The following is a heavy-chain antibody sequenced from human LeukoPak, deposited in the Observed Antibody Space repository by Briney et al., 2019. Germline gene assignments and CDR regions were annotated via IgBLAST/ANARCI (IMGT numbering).Heavy chain of an antibody. Sequence: SETLSLTCAVSGGSISSGNWWSWVRQPPGEGLEWIGEIYHSGSTNYNPSLKSRVTISVDKSKNQFSLKLSSVTAADTAVYYCARPPPYYYDSSGYLEDFARWGQGTLVTVSS. V-gene: IGHV4-4*02. CDR3: ARPPPYYYDSSGYLEDFAR. CDR2: IYHSGST. J-gene: IGHJ4*02. CDR1: GGSISSGNW. D-gene: IGHD3-22*01.